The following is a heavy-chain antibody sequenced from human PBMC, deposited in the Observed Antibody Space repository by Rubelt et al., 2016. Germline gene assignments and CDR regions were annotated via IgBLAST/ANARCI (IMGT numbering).Heavy chain of an antibody. CDR3: ARVATVTTMSYYYYGMDV. D-gene: IGHD4-17*01. CDR2: IYYSGST. CDR1: GGSISSGGYY. V-gene: IGHV4-31*03. J-gene: IGHJ6*02. Sequence: QVQLQESGPGLVKPSQTLSLTCTVSGGSISSGGYYWSWIRQHPGKGLERIGYIYYSGSTYYNPSCKSRVTISVDTSKNQFSLKLSSVTAADTAVDYCARVATVTTMSYYYYGMDVWGQGTTVTVSS.